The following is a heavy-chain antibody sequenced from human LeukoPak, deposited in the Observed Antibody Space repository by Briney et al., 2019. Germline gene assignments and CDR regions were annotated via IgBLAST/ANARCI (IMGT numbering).Heavy chain of an antibody. CDR2: IYSGGST. CDR3: AREGSHTSDAFDI. Sequence: GGSLRLSCAASGFTVSSNYMSWVRQAPGKGLEWVSVIYSGGSTCYADSVKGRFTISRDNSKNTLYLQMNSLRAEDTAVYYCAREGSHTSDAFDIWGQGTMVTVSS. D-gene: IGHD2-15*01. CDR1: GFTVSSNY. J-gene: IGHJ3*02. V-gene: IGHV3-53*01.